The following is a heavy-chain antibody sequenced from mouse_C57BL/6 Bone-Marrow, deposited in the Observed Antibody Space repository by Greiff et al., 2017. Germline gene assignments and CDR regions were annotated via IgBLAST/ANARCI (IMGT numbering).Heavy chain of an antibody. CDR2: IDPGNGNT. CDR1: GFTFKNYY. CDR3: AESDDCDFAY. Sequence: VQLQQSVAELVRPGASVKLSCTASGFTFKNYYIHWVKQRPEQGLEWIGRIDPGNGNTKYAAKFQGKATITADTSSNTAYLQLSSLTSEDAAVYDCAESDDCDFAYWGRGTALTVSA. J-gene: IGHJ2*01. V-gene: IGHV14-3*01. D-gene: IGHD2-4*01.